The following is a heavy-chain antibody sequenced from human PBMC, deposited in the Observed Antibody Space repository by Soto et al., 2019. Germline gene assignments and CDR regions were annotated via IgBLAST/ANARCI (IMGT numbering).Heavy chain of an antibody. D-gene: IGHD5-12*01. CDR3: AREMSGYNRYDFDY. J-gene: IGHJ4*02. CDR1: GFTFSSYS. V-gene: IGHV3-48*02. CDR2: ISSSSSTI. Sequence: EVQLVESGGGLVQPGGSLRLSCAASGFTFSSYSMNWVRQAPGKGLEWVSYISSSSSTIYYADSVKGRFTISRDNAKNSLYLQMNSLRDEDTAVYYCAREMSGYNRYDFDYWGQGTLVTVSS.